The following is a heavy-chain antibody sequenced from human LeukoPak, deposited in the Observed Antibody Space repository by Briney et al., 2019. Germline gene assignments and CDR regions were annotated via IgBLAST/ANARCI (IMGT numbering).Heavy chain of an antibody. J-gene: IGHJ4*02. D-gene: IGHD6-19*01. CDR3: AKDKSIAVAPFDY. CDR2: ISSSGSTI. CDR1: GFTFSDYY. Sequence: GGSLRLSCAASGFTFSDYYMSWIRQAPGKGLEWVSYISSSGSTIYYADSVKGRFTISRDNAKNSLYLQMNSLRAEDTAVYYCAKDKSIAVAPFDYWGQETLVTVSS. V-gene: IGHV3-11*01.